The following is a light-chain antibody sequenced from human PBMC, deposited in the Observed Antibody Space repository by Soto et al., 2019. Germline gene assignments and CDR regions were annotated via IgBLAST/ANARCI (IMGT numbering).Light chain of an antibody. Sequence: DIVLTQSPDSLAVSLGERATINCKSSQSVLYSSNNKNYLAWYQQKPGQPPKLLIYWASTRESGVPDRFSGSESGTDFNLTISSLQAEDVAVYYCQQYYTNALTFGGGTKVVVK. V-gene: IGKV4-1*01. CDR2: WAS. J-gene: IGKJ4*01. CDR1: QSVLYSSNNKNY. CDR3: QQYYTNALT.